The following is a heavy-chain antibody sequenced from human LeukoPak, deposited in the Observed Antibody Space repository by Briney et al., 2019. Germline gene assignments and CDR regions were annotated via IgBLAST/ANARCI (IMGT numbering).Heavy chain of an antibody. D-gene: IGHD4-17*01. J-gene: IGHJ3*02. V-gene: IGHV1-69*13. CDR1: GYTFTSYA. CDR3: ARDPTYGDYAFDI. CDR2: IIPIFGTA. Sequence: ASVKVSCKASGYTFTSYAISWVRQAPGQGLEWMGGIIPIFGTANYAQKFQGRVTITADESTSTAYMELSSLRSEDTAVYYCARDPTYGDYAFDIWGQGTMVTVSS.